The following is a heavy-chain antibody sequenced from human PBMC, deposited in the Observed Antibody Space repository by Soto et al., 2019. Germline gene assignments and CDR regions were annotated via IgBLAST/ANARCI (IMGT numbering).Heavy chain of an antibody. CDR3: ARWGTRGGLDV. Sequence: QVQLVESGGGVVQPGTSLRVSCVGSGFTFRSYVIHWVRQAPGKGLEWVALTSYDGSDKYYGDSVKGRFTISRDNSRNTVDLQMDSLRLEDTSLYFCARWGTRGGLDVWSQGTLVSVSS. J-gene: IGHJ1*01. CDR1: GFTFRSYV. V-gene: IGHV3-30*19. D-gene: IGHD3-16*01. CDR2: TSYDGSDK.